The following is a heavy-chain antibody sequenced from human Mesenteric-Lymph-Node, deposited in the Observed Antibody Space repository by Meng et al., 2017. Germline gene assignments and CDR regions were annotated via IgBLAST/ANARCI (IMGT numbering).Heavy chain of an antibody. V-gene: IGHV1-69*05. Sequence: SVKVSCKASGGTFSSYAISWVRQAPGQGLEWMGGIIPIFGTANYAQKFQGRVTITTDESTSTAYMELSSLRSEDTAVYYCARPNYYDSSGYYLGSGYYYYYGMDVWGQGTTVTVSS. J-gene: IGHJ6*02. CDR1: GGTFSSYA. CDR2: IIPIFGTA. CDR3: ARPNYYDSSGYYLGSGYYYYYGMDV. D-gene: IGHD3-22*01.